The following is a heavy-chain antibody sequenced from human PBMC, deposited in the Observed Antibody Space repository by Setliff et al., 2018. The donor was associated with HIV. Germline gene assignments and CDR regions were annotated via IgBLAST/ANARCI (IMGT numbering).Heavy chain of an antibody. Sequence: SETLSLTCSVSGDSLGSYYWSWIRQPPGKGLEWIGYIYHSGSSNSNPSLKSRVTISGDTSKNQLSLKLSSVTAADTAVYYCASTGGYSYGFFDSWGQGALVTVSS. CDR2: IYHSGSS. CDR3: ASTGGYSYGFFDS. D-gene: IGHD5-18*01. CDR1: GDSLGSYY. V-gene: IGHV4-59*01. J-gene: IGHJ4*02.